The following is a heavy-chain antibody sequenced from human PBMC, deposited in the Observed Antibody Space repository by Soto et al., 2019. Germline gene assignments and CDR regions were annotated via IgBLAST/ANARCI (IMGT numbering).Heavy chain of an antibody. V-gene: IGHV1-69*13. Sequence: SVKVSCKASGGTFSSYAISWVRQAPGQGLEWMGGIIPIFGTANYAQKFQGRVTITADESTSTAYMELSSLRSEDTAVYYCARVRKIRGVITNYYYYYGMDVWGQGTTVTVSS. CDR2: IIPIFGTA. J-gene: IGHJ6*02. D-gene: IGHD3-10*01. CDR3: ARVRKIRGVITNYYYYYGMDV. CDR1: GGTFSSYA.